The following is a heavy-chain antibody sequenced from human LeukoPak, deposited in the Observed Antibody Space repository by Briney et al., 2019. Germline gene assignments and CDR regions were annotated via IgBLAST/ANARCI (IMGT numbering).Heavy chain of an antibody. CDR2: ISSSSSYI. Sequence: GGSLRLSCAASGFSISSHWMSWVRQAPGKGLEWVSSISSSSSYIYYADSLKGRFTISRDNAKNSLYLQMNSLRAEDTAVYYCARVAGGTASLYYYMDVWGKGTTVTVSS. D-gene: IGHD5-18*01. CDR3: ARVAGGTASLYYYMDV. CDR1: GFSISSHW. J-gene: IGHJ6*03. V-gene: IGHV3-21*01.